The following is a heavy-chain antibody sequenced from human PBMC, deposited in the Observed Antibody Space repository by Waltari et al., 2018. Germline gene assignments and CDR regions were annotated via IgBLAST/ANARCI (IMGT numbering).Heavy chain of an antibody. Sequence: ELQLLEAGGGLVQPGGSLRLSCGAAGFTFSSHAMRWVRQAPGKGLEWGSAMSGSGVSVFYAESVKGRFTVCRDNSKNTLFLEMNSLRAEDTAVYFCAREWRRSLEYRDWLLFALDYWGQGTLVTVSS. CDR2: MSGSGVSV. CDR3: AREWRRSLEYRDWLLFALDY. CDR1: GFTFSSHA. V-gene: IGHV3-23*01. D-gene: IGHD3-9*01. J-gene: IGHJ4*02.